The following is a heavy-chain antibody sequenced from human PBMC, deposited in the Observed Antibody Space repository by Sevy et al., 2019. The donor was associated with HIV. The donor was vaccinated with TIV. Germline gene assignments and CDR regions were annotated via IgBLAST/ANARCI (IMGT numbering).Heavy chain of an antibody. V-gene: IGHV1-69*13. D-gene: IGHD3-16*01. CDR3: ARGGGLSPHHWLDP. CDR2: IIPIFGSA. Sequence: ASVEVSCKASGGTFSSYSITWVRQAPGQGLEWMGEIIPIFGSANYGQTFQGRVTMTADQSTSTAYMELSSLRSDDTAVYYCARGGGLSPHHWLDPWGQGTLVTVSS. J-gene: IGHJ5*02. CDR1: GGTFSSYS.